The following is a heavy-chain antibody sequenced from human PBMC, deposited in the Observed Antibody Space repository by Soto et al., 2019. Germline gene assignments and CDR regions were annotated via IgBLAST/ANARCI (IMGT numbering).Heavy chain of an antibody. D-gene: IGHD2-2*01. CDR3: ARDRKRTPDAFDI. J-gene: IGHJ3*02. Sequence: XXAIQCVRQAPGQRLEWMGWINAGNGNTKYSQKFQGRVTITRDTSASTAYMELSSLRSEDTAVYYCARDRKRTPDAFDIWGQGTMVTVSS. CDR2: INAGNGNT. V-gene: IGHV1-3*01. CDR1: XXA.